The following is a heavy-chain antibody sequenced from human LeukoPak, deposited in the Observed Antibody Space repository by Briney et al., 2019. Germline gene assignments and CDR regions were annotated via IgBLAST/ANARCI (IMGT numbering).Heavy chain of an antibody. CDR1: GFTFSKYW. J-gene: IGHJ5*02. V-gene: IGHV3-74*01. Sequence: GGSLRLSCVASGFTFSKYWMHWVCQIPGEGLVWVSRIDNNGVETVYADSVKGRFTISRDNAKNTLYLQMNSLRVEDTAIYYCARDRPHNWFDPWGQGTLVTVSS. CDR3: ARDRPHNWFDP. CDR2: IDNNGVET.